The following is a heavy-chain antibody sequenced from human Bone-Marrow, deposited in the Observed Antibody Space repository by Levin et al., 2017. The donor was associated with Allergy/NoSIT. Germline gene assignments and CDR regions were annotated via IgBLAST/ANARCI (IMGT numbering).Heavy chain of an antibody. V-gene: IGHV4-59*01. J-gene: IGHJ6*02. CDR3: SKSPSSNYFYGMDV. CDR2: VNYNGDT. Sequence: SETLSLTCGVPRGSISSYYWSWVRQPPGKGLEWIGNVNYNGDTDYNPSLKSRVTISVDTSKNQFSLNLTSVTAADTAVYFCSKSPSSNYFYGMDVWGQGTTVIVSS. D-gene: IGHD5-24*01. CDR1: RGSISSYY.